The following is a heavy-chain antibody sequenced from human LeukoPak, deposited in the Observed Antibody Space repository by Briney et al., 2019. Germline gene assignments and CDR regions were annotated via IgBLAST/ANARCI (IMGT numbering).Heavy chain of an antibody. J-gene: IGHJ6*03. CDR2: MNPNSGNT. Sequence: ASVKVSCKASGYTFTGYYMHWVRQAPGQGLEWMGWMNPNSGNTGYAQKFQGRVTITRNTSISTAYMELSSLRSEDTAVYYCARGHKYYYYYYMDVWGKGTTVTVSS. CDR1: GYTFTGYY. CDR3: ARGHKYYYYYYMDV. V-gene: IGHV1-8*03.